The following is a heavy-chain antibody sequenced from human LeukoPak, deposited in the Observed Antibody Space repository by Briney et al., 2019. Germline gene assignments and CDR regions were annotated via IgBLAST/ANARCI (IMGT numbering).Heavy chain of an antibody. J-gene: IGHJ4*02. CDR3: AKESLDGYSSGWFDY. D-gene: IGHD6-19*01. CDR1: GFTFSSYA. V-gene: IGHV3-64*01. Sequence: PGGSLRLSCAASGFTFSSYAMHWVRQAPGKGLEYVSAISSNGGSTYYANSVKGRFTISRDNSKNTLYLQMNSLRPEDTAVYYCAKESLDGYSSGWFDYWGQGTLVTVSS. CDR2: ISSNGGST.